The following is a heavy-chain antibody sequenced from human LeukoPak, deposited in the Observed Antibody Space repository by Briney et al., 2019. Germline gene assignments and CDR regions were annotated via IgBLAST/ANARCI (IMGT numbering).Heavy chain of an antibody. CDR3: AKDAIHGDGYWGFGS. CDR2: ILQSAGST. V-gene: IGHV3-23*01. D-gene: IGHD5-24*01. Sequence: GGSLRLSCAASGFTFNNYALSWVRQAPGKGLEWVSGILQSAGSTYYADSVKGRFTISRDNSKNTLYLQTNSLRVEDTAIYYCAKDAIHGDGYWGFGSWGQGTLVTVSS. J-gene: IGHJ4*02. CDR1: GFTFNNYA.